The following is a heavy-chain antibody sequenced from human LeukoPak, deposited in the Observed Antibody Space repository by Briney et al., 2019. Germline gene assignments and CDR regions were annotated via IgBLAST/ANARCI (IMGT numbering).Heavy chain of an antibody. CDR1: GFTFSSYG. Sequence: GGTLRLSCAASGFTFSSYGMSWVRQAPGKGLEWVSAISGSGGSTYYADSVKGRFTISRDNSKNTLYLQMNSLRAEDTAVYYCAKDASGGSCYWFDPWGQGTLVTVSS. J-gene: IGHJ5*02. CDR3: AKDASGGSCYWFDP. D-gene: IGHD2-15*01. CDR2: ISGSGGST. V-gene: IGHV3-23*01.